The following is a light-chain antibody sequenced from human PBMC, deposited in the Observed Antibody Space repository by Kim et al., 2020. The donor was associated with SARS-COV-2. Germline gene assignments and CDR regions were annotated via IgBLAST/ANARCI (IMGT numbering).Light chain of an antibody. Sequence: SPGERATLSCTASQSVTNNLLAWYQQKPGQAPRLLIYTTSRRATGIPDRFSGSGSETDFTLTISRLEPEDFAMYYCQQYGSSTSFTFGQGTKLEIK. CDR3: QQYGSSTSFT. CDR1: QSVTNNL. J-gene: IGKJ2*01. CDR2: TTS. V-gene: IGKV3-20*01.